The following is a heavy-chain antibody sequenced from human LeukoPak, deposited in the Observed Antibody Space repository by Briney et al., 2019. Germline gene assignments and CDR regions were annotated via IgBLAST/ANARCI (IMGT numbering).Heavy chain of an antibody. V-gene: IGHV3-7*01. CDR1: GFTFSSHW. CDR2: IKQGGSDI. Sequence: GGSLRLSCAASGFTFSSHWMTWVRQAPGKGLEWVANIKQGGSDIYYVDSVKGRFTLSRDDAKNSLYLQMSSLRAEDTAVYYCARGPQYSDYVDFLASWGKGPRVTVS. J-gene: IGHJ4*02. D-gene: IGHD3-16*01. CDR3: ARGPQYSDYVDFLAS.